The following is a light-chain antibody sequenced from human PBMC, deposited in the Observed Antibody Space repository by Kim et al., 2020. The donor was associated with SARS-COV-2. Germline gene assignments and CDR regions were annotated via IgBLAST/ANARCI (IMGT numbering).Light chain of an antibody. CDR3: LSYDSSLSGWV. Sequence: QRLTISCAGPNSNIGAGYDVLWYQQLPGTAPKLLIHGNTNRPSGVPDRFSGSKSHTSASLAITGLQADDEADYYCLSYDSSLSGWVFGGGTKVTVL. CDR2: GNT. J-gene: IGLJ3*02. V-gene: IGLV1-40*01. CDR1: NSNIGAGYD.